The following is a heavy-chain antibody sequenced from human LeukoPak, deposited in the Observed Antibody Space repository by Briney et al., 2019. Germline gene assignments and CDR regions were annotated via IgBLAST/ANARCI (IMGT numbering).Heavy chain of an antibody. V-gene: IGHV4-38-2*02. Sequence: SETLSLTCTVSGYSISSGYYWGWIRQPPGKGLEWIGSIYHSGRTYYNPSLKSRVTISVDTSKNQFSLKLSSVTAADTAVYYCARDGHYYGSGYYMDVWGKGTTVTISS. D-gene: IGHD3-10*01. CDR3: ARDGHYYGSGYYMDV. CDR1: GYSISSGYY. CDR2: IYHSGRT. J-gene: IGHJ6*03.